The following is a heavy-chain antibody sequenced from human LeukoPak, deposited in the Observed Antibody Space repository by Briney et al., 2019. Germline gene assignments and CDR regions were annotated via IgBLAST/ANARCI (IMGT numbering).Heavy chain of an antibody. Sequence: GGSLRLSCAASGFTLSDYSMHWVRQAPGKGLEWVAVMSDDGSKKYYADSMKGRFTISRDNAKNSLYLQMNSLRAEDTAVYFCARATGYDATFDYWGQGTLVTVSS. J-gene: IGHJ4*02. CDR3: ARATGYDATFDY. CDR1: GFTLSDYS. D-gene: IGHD6-13*01. CDR2: MSDDGSKK. V-gene: IGHV3-30-3*01.